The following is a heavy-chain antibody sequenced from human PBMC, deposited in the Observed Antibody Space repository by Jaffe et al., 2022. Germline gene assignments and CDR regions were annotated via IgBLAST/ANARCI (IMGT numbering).Heavy chain of an antibody. CDR1: GGSISSGSYY. D-gene: IGHD3-22*01. V-gene: IGHV4-61*02. Sequence: QVQLQESGPGLVKPSQTLSLTCTVSGGSISSGSYYWSWIRQPAGKGLEWIGRIYTSGSTNYNPSLKSRVTISVDTSKNQFSLKLSSVTAADTAVYYCASGPYDSSYGYWGQGTLVTVSS. J-gene: IGHJ4*02. CDR2: IYTSGST. CDR3: ASGPYDSSYGY.